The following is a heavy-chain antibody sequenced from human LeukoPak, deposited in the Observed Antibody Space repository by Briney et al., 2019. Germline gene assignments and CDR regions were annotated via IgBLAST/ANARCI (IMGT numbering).Heavy chain of an antibody. Sequence: GGSLRLSCAASGFTFSSYAMSWVRQAPGKGLEWVSAISGSGGSTYYADSVKGRFTISRDNSKNTLYLQMNSLRAEDTAVYYCARDEASYSNRLVHYYGMDVWGQGTTVTVSS. V-gene: IGHV3-23*01. J-gene: IGHJ6*02. D-gene: IGHD4-4*01. CDR2: ISGSGGST. CDR3: ARDEASYSNRLVHYYGMDV. CDR1: GFTFSSYA.